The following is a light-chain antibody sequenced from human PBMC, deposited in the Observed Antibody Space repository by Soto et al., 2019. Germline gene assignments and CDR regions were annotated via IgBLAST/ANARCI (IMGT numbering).Light chain of an antibody. CDR3: SSYTSSSGYV. Sequence: QSALTQPASVSGSPGQSITISCTGTSSDVGGYNYVSWYQQHPGKAHKLMIYDVSNRPSGVSNRFSGSKSGNTASLTISGLQAEDEADYCCSSYTSSSGYVFGTGTKVTVL. V-gene: IGLV2-14*01. CDR2: DVS. CDR1: SSDVGGYNY. J-gene: IGLJ1*01.